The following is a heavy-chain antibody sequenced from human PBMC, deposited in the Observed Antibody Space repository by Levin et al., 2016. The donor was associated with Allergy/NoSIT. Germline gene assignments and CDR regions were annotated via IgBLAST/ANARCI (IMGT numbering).Heavy chain of an antibody. D-gene: IGHD3-3*01. J-gene: IGHJ3*02. CDR2: VYYSGST. CDR3: ARSLGSLEDAFDI. V-gene: IGHV4-59*01. Sequence: ETLSLTCTVSGDSISSYYWNWIRQPPGKGLEWIGYVYYSGSTDYNPSLKSRVTISIDTSKSQFSLKLSSVAAADTAIYYCARSLGSLEDAFDIWGQGTMVTVSS. CDR1: GDSISSYY.